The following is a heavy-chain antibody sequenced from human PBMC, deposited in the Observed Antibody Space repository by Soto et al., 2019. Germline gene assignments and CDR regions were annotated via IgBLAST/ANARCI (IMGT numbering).Heavy chain of an antibody. CDR3: ARRRTRYGMDV. CDR1: GGSISSSSYY. J-gene: IGHJ6*02. V-gene: IGHV4-39*01. Sequence: NPSETLSLTCTVSGGSISSSSYYWGWIRQPPGKGLEWIGSIYYSGSTYYNPSLKSRVTISVDTSKNQFSLKLSSVTAADTAVYYCARRRTRYGMDVWGQGTTVTVSS. CDR2: IYYSGST.